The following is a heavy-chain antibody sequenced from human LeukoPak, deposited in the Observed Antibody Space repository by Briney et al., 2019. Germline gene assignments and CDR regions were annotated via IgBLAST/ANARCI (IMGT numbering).Heavy chain of an antibody. CDR1: GFTFSAYA. Sequence: GGSLRLSCEASGFTFSAYAMTWVRQAPGKGLEWVVFISDDGSRQHYADSVKGRFTISRDNSKNTLNLQMNSLRAEDTAVYYCVKDRTGTYTLDYWGQGTLVTVSS. V-gene: IGHV3-30-3*01. J-gene: IGHJ4*02. CDR2: ISDDGSRQ. CDR3: VKDRTGTYTLDY. D-gene: IGHD3-10*01.